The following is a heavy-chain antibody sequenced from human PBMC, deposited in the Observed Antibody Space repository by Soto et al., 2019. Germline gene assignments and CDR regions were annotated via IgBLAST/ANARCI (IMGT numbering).Heavy chain of an antibody. Sequence: QVQLQESGPGLVKPSETLSLTCTVSGGSISSYYWSWIRQPPGKGLEWIGYIYYSGSTNYNPSLKSRVTISVDTSKNQFSLKLSSVTAADTAVYYCARDRPTIAAAGTGWFDPWGQGTLVTVSS. J-gene: IGHJ5*02. CDR3: ARDRPTIAAAGTGWFDP. D-gene: IGHD6-13*01. CDR1: GGSISSYY. CDR2: IYYSGST. V-gene: IGHV4-59*01.